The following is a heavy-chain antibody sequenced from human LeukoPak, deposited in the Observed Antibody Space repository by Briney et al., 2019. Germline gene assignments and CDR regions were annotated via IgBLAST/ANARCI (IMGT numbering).Heavy chain of an antibody. J-gene: IGHJ4*02. D-gene: IGHD6-19*01. V-gene: IGHV3-74*01. CDR3: ARDGSSGWTWYFDY. CDR2: VNTDGRTT. Sequence: PGGSLRLSCAASGFTFSSYWMHWVRQAPGKGLVWVSRVNTDGRTTTYADSVKGRFTISRDNSKNTLYLQMNSLRAEDAAVYYCARDGSSGWTWYFDYWGQGTLVTVSS. CDR1: GFTFSSYW.